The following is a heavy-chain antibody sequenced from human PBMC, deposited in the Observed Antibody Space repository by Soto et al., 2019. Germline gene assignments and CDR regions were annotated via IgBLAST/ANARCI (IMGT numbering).Heavy chain of an antibody. Sequence: QVQLQESGPGLVKPSETLSLTCTVSGDFISNCYWCWIRQPAGKGLQSLGRISASGRSNYNPNLQCPVAMSLDTSKNQFSRLLTSLSAADTAVYFCARGMGRYFDLWGRGPLVTVFS. CDR1: GDFISNCY. J-gene: IGHJ2*01. D-gene: IGHD2-8*01. V-gene: IGHV4-4*07. CDR3: ARGMGRYFDL. CDR2: ISASGRS.